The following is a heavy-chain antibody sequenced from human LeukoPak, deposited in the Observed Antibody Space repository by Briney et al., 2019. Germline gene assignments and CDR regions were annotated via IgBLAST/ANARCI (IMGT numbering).Heavy chain of an antibody. CDR2: IISAFGPA. CDR3: ARGYVWGSYRYTSPDY. J-gene: IGHJ4*02. CDR1: GGTYSNHV. V-gene: IGHV1-69*13. D-gene: IGHD3-16*02. Sequence: SVKVSCKASGGTYSNHVMTWVRQAPGQGLEWMGGIISAFGPANYAQKFQGRVTITADESINTAYMELSSLRSEDTAVYYCARGYVWGSYRYTSPDYWGQGTLVTVSS.